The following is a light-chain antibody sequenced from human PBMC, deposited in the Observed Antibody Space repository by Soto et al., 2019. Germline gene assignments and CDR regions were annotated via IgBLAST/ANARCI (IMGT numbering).Light chain of an antibody. CDR2: EVS. CDR1: SSDVGGYNY. CDR3: SSYTSSIIDYV. V-gene: IGLV2-14*01. Sequence: QSALTQPASVSGSPGQSITISCTGTSSDVGGYNYVSWYQQHPGKAPKLMIYEVSNRPSGVSNRFSGSKSGNTASLTTSGLQAEDEADYYCSSYTSSIIDYVFGTGTKLTVL. J-gene: IGLJ1*01.